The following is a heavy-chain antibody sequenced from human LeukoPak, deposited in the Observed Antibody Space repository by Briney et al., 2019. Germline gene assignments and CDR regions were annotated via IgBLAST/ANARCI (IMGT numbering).Heavy chain of an antibody. D-gene: IGHD3-16*02. CDR2: INPNSGGT. CDR1: GYTFTTYD. Sequence: ASVKVSCKASGYTFTTYDINWVRQAPGQGLEWMGWINPNSGGTNYAQKFQGWVTMTRDTSISTAYMELSRLRSDDTAVYYCARGTPPIRLGELSFRFDPWGQGTLVTVSS. CDR3: ARGTPPIRLGELSFRFDP. J-gene: IGHJ5*02. V-gene: IGHV1-2*04.